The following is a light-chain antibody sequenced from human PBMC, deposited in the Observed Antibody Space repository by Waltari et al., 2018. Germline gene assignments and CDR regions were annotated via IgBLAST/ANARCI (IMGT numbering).Light chain of an antibody. J-gene: IGLJ3*02. CDR1: TSNIGSNT. CDR3: AAWDDSLSGPG. V-gene: IGLV1-44*01. CDR2: TNN. Sequence: QSVLTQPPSASGTPGQRVTISCSGSTSNIGSNTVHWYQQLPGTAPKLLIYTNNQRPSGVPDRFYGSKSGTSASLAISGLQSEDEADYYCAAWDDSLSGPGFGGGTKLTVL.